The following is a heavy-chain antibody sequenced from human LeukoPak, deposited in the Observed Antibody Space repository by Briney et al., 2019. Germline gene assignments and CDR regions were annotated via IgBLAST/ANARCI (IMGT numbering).Heavy chain of an antibody. CDR1: GGSISSSRYY. CDR2: SYYSGST. V-gene: IGHV4-39*07. CDR3: ARGMTSRMWTWFDP. Sequence: KPSETLSLTCTVSGGSISSSRYYWGRIRQPPGKGLEWIGSSYYSGSTYYNPSLKSRVTISVDTSKNQFSLKLSSVTAADTAVYYCARGMTSRMWTWFDPWGQGTLVTVSS. J-gene: IGHJ5*02. D-gene: IGHD2-21*01.